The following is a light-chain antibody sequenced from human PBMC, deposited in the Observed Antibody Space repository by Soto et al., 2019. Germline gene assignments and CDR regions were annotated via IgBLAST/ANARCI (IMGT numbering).Light chain of an antibody. V-gene: IGLV2-14*03. CDR1: SSDVGGYNY. CDR3: SSYTTSNTRQIV. Sequence: QSVLTQPASVSGSPGQSITISCTGTSSDVGGYNYVSWYQHHPGKAPKLIIYDVTNRPSGVSNPFSGSKSSNTASLTISGLQPEDEADYYCSSYTTSNTRQIVLGTGTKVTVL. CDR2: DVT. J-gene: IGLJ1*01.